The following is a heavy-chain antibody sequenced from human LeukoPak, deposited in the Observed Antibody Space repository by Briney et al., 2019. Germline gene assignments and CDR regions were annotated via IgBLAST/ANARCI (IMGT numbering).Heavy chain of an antibody. V-gene: IGHV4-31*11. CDR2: IYYSGST. CDR3: ARGGIAVAGTIDY. CDR1: GGSFSGYY. J-gene: IGHJ4*02. Sequence: SETLSLTCAVYGGSFSGYYWSWIRQHPGKGLEWIGYIYYSGSTYYNPSLKSRVTISVDTSKNQFSLKLSSVTAADTAVYYCARGGIAVAGTIDYWGQGTLVTVSS. D-gene: IGHD6-19*01.